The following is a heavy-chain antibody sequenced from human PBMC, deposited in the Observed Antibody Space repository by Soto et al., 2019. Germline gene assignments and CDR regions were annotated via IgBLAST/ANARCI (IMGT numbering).Heavy chain of an antibody. Sequence: QVQLQESGPGLVKTSDTLSLTCTVSGGSITPYDWSWIRQPPGEGLEWIGYVSYSGKTGYNPSLKSRVSMSKDTSKNEFSLKLTSLTAADAATYYCARQQYTVVTAFDVWGQGTTVAVSS. V-gene: IGHV4-59*07. CDR1: GGSITPYD. CDR2: VSYSGKT. CDR3: ARQQYTVVTAFDV. D-gene: IGHD2-21*01. J-gene: IGHJ3*01.